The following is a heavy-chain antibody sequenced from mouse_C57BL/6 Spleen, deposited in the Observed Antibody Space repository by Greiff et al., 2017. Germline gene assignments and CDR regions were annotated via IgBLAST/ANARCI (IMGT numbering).Heavy chain of an antibody. J-gene: IGHJ4*01. V-gene: IGHV1-19*01. CDR2: INPYNGGT. CDR3: ARLGYYGSSHEGYAMDV. Sequence: VQLQQSGPVLVKPGASVKMSCKASGYTFTDYYMNWVKQSHGKSLEWIGVINPYNGGTSYNQKLKGKATLTVDKSSSTSYMELNSLTAEDSAVYSCARLGYYGSSHEGYAMDVWGQGTSVTVSS. CDR1: GYTFTDYY. D-gene: IGHD1-1*01.